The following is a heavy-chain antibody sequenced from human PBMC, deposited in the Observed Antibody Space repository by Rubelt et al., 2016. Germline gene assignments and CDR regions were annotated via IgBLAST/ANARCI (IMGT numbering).Heavy chain of an antibody. CDR2: IYYSGST. D-gene: IGHD2-15*01. V-gene: IGHV4-59*12. Sequence: QVQLQESGPGLVKPSETLSLTCTVSGGSISSYYWSWIRQPPGKGLEWIGYIYYSGSTNYNPSLKSRVTISVDTSKNQFSLKLSSVTAADTAVYYCARERVAQNWFDPWGQGTLVTVSS. CDR3: ARERVAQNWFDP. CDR1: GGSISSYY. J-gene: IGHJ5*02.